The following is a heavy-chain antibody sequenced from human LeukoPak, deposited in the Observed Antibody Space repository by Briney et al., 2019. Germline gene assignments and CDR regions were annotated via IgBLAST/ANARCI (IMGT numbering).Heavy chain of an antibody. CDR2: INHSGST. CDR1: GGSFSGYY. Sequence: SETLSLTCAVCGGSFSGYYWSWIRQPPGKGLEWIGEINHSGSTNYNPSLKSRVTISVDTSKNQFSLKLSSVTAADTAVYYCARATVGYCSGGSCYRRSTFFYYFDYWGQGTLVTVSS. J-gene: IGHJ4*02. D-gene: IGHD2-15*01. V-gene: IGHV4-34*01. CDR3: ARATVGYCSGGSCYRRSTFFYYFDY.